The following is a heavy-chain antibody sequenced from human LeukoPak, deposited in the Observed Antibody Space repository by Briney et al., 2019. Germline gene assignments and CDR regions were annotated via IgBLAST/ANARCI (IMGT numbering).Heavy chain of an antibody. D-gene: IGHD1-26*01. CDR1: GFIFTSYG. V-gene: IGHV3-30*02. CDR3: AKDSRHRIEGTTTFLDY. Sequence: GGSLRLSCAASGFIFTSYGMLWVRQAPGKGLEWVAFIRYDGSIKFYADSVKGRFTISRDNSRNTLYLQMNSLRAEDTAVYYCAKDSRHRIEGTTTFLDYWGQGTLVTVSS. CDR2: IRYDGSIK. J-gene: IGHJ4*02.